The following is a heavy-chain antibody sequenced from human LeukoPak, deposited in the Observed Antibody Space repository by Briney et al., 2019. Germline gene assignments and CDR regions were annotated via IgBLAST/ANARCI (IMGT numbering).Heavy chain of an antibody. D-gene: IGHD3-22*01. CDR1: GGPFNDYY. J-gene: IGHJ4*02. CDR2: INHSGST. CDR3: ARGLSDYYDSSGYYGV. V-gene: IGHV4-34*01. Sequence: SETLSLTCAVYGGPFNDYYWNWLRQPPGKGLEWIGEINHSGSTNYHPSYKSRVTISLDTSQNHFSLKLTSVTAADTAVYYCARGLSDYYDSSGYYGVWGQGTLVTVSS.